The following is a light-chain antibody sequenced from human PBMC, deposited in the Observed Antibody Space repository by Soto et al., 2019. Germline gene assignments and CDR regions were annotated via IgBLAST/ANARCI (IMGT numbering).Light chain of an antibody. J-gene: IGKJ1*01. CDR3: QHNSLNPPWT. Sequence: DIQMTQSPSSLSASVGDRVTITCRTSQSVDNFLNWYQQKPGKAPKLLIYATSTLQNGVPSRFSGSGSATDFTLTISSLQPEDFATYYCQHNSLNPPWTFGQGTMVEI. CDR1: QSVDNF. V-gene: IGKV1-39*01. CDR2: ATS.